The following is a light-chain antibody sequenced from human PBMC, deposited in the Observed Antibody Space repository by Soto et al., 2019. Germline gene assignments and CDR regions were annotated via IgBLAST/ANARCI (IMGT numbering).Light chain of an antibody. CDR1: QSVSSSY. CDR3: QQYGNSPYT. CDR2: GAS. Sequence: EIVLTQSPGSLSLSPGERATLSCRASQSVSSSYLAWYQQKPGQAPRLLMYGASSRGTGIPDRFSGSGSGTDFTLTISRLEPEDFAVYYCQQYGNSPYTFGQGTKVEI. V-gene: IGKV3-20*01. J-gene: IGKJ2*01.